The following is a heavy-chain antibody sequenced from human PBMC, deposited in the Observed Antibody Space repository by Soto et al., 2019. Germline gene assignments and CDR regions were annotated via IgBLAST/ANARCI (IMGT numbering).Heavy chain of an antibody. J-gene: IGHJ6*03. CDR3: ARGNWNIFYYYFYMDV. Sequence: SGTLSLTYTVSGGSISTYHWSWIRQPPGKGLEWIGYIYYNGSTKYNPSLKSRVAISVDLSKNQFSLRLSSVTAADTAVYSCARGNWNIFYYYFYMDVWGKGTTVTVSS. D-gene: IGHD1-1*01. CDR2: IYYNGST. CDR1: GGSISTYH. V-gene: IGHV4-59*12.